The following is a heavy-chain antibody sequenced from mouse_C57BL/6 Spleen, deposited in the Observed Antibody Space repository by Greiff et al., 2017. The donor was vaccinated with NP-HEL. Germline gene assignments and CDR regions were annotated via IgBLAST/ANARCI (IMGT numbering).Heavy chain of an antibody. CDR2: IYPSDSET. J-gene: IGHJ4*01. CDR3: ARGNYHYAMDY. D-gene: IGHD2-1*01. CDR1: GYTFTSYW. V-gene: IGHV1-61*01. Sequence: QVHVKQPGAELVRPGSSVKLSCKASGYTFTSYWMDWVKQRPGQGLEWIGNIYPSDSETHYNQKFKDKATLTVDKSSSTAYMQLSSLTSEDSAVYYCARGNYHYAMDYWGQGTSVTVSS.